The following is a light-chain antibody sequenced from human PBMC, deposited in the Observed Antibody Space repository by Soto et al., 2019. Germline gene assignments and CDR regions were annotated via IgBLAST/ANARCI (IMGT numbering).Light chain of an antibody. CDR3: QQRSYWPAIA. J-gene: IGKJ5*01. CDR1: KSVSSY. V-gene: IGKV3-11*01. Sequence: EIVLTQSPATLSLSPGERATLSCRASKSVSSYLAWYQQKPGQAPRLLIYDASNRATGITARFSGSGSGTDFSLTISSLAPEDFAVYYCQQRSYWPAIAFDQGTRLEIK. CDR2: DAS.